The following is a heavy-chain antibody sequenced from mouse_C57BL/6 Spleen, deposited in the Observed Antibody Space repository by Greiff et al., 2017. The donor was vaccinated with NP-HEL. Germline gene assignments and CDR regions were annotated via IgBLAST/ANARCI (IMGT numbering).Heavy chain of an antibody. D-gene: IGHD3-3*01. V-gene: IGHV1-18*01. J-gene: IGHJ4*01. CDR1: GYTFTDYN. CDR2: INPNNGGT. Sequence: VQLQQSGPELVKPGASVKIPCKASGYTFTDYNMDWVKQSHGKSLEWIGDINPNNGGTIYNQKFKGKATLTVDKSSSTAYMELRSLTSEDTAVYYCARRETRDYYYAMDYWGQGTSVTVSS. CDR3: ARRETRDYYYAMDY.